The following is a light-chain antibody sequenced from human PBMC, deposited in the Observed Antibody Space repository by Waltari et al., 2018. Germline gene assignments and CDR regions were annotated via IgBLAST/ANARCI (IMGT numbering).Light chain of an antibody. J-gene: IGKJ4*01. CDR1: QSISSY. CDR3: QQSYSTPLT. Sequence: DIQLTQSQSSLSASVRDSVTITCRASQSISSYLNCYQQKPGKIPKLLIYAASSLQSGVPSRFSGSGSGTDFTLTISSLQPEDFATYYCQQSYSTPLTFGGGTKVEIK. CDR2: AAS. V-gene: IGKV1-39*01.